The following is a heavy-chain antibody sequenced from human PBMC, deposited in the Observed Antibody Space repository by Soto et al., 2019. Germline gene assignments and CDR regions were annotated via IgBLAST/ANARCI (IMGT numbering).Heavy chain of an antibody. CDR1: GGSISSGGYY. V-gene: IGHV4-31*03. CDR2: TYYSGST. Sequence: SETLSLTCTVSGGSISSGGYYWSWIRQHPGKGLEWIGYTYYSGSTYYNPSLKSRVTISVDTSKNQFSLKLSSVTAADTAVYYCARHTAMAHYGMDVWGQGTTVTVSS. J-gene: IGHJ6*02. D-gene: IGHD5-18*01. CDR3: ARHTAMAHYGMDV.